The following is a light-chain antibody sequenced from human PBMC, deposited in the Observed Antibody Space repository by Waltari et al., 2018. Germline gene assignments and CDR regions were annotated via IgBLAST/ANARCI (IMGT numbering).Light chain of an antibody. J-gene: IGKJ2*01. CDR1: QSVLYSSSKKNY. Sequence: DIVMTQSPDSLAVSLGERATINCKSSQSVLYSSSKKNYLAWYQQKQGQPPRLLIYWASTREYGVPNRLSGSGSETDFTLTSSSLQAEDVAVYYCQQYYSFPYTFGQGTKLEIK. CDR2: WAS. CDR3: QQYYSFPYT. V-gene: IGKV4-1*01.